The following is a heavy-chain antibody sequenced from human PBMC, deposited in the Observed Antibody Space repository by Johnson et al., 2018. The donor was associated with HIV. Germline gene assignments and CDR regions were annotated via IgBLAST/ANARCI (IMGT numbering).Heavy chain of an antibody. CDR2: ISSSGTTI. Sequence: QVQLVESGGGLVQPGVSLRLSCAASGFTFTDYYMSWLRQAPGKGLEWVSYISSSGTTIYYADSVKGRFTISRDNAKNSLYLQMNSLRAEDTAVYYCARPTAAGTGFDAFDIWGQGTMVTVSS. CDR3: ARPTAAGTGFDAFDI. CDR1: GFTFTDYY. J-gene: IGHJ3*02. V-gene: IGHV3-11*04. D-gene: IGHD6-13*01.